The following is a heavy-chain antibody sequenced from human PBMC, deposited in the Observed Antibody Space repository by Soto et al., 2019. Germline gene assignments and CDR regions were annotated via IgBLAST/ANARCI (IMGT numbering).Heavy chain of an antibody. CDR2: IYYST. CDR3: ARDYRASYPAYYYYGMDV. V-gene: IGHV4-31*03. Sequence: QVQLQESGPGLVKPSQTLSLTCTVSGGSISSGGYYWSWIRQHPGKGLEWIGYIYYSTYYNPSLKSRVTISVDTSKTQSSLKLSSVTAADTAVYYCARDYRASYPAYYYYGMDVWGQGTTVTVSS. J-gene: IGHJ6*02. D-gene: IGHD3-16*02. CDR1: GGSISSGGYY.